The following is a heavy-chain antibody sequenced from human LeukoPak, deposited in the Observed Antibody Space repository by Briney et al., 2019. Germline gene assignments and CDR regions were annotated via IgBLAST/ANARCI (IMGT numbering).Heavy chain of an antibody. CDR2: IKQDGSEK. V-gene: IGHV3-7*01. Sequence: SGGSLRLSCAASGFTFSVYWMGWVRQAPGKGLEWVANIKQDGSEKYYVDSVKGRFTISRDNAKSSLFLQLNSLRAEDTAVYYCARERGYYDNSGYLPTTYFQHWGQGTLVTVSP. J-gene: IGHJ1*01. D-gene: IGHD3-22*01. CDR1: GFTFSVYW. CDR3: ARERGYYDNSGYLPTTYFQH.